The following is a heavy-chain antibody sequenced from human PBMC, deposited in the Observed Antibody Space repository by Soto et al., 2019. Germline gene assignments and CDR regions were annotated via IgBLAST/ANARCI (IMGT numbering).Heavy chain of an antibody. CDR3: ARGWLVGFGWSDP. J-gene: IGHJ5*02. D-gene: IGHD6-19*01. Sequence: SETLSLTCTVSGGSISSGGYYWSWIRQHPGKGLEWIGYIYYSGSTYYNPSLKSRVTISVDTSKNQFSLKLSSVTAADTAVYYCARGWLVGFGWSDPWGQGTLVTVSS. CDR2: IYYSGST. V-gene: IGHV4-31*03. CDR1: GGSISSGGYY.